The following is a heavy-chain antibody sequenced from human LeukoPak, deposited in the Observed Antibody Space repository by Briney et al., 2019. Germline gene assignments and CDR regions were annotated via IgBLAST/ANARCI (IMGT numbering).Heavy chain of an antibody. Sequence: GGSLRLSCAASGFTFSSYWMSWVRQAPGKGLEWVANIKQDGSEKYYVDSVKGRFTIPRDNAKNSLYLQMNSLRAEDTAVYYCAREGAYDFWSGYYYYYYMDVWGKGTTVTVSS. D-gene: IGHD3-3*01. J-gene: IGHJ6*03. CDR2: IKQDGSEK. CDR1: GFTFSSYW. CDR3: AREGAYDFWSGYYYYYYMDV. V-gene: IGHV3-7*01.